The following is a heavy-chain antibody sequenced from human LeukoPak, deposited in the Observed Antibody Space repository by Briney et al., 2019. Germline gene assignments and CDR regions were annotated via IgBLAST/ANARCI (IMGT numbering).Heavy chain of an antibody. CDR1: GYTFTGYY. Sequence: ASVKVSCKASGYTFTGYYMHWVRQAPGQGLEWMGWINPNSGGTNYAQKFQGRVTMTRDTSISTAYMELSRLRSDDTAVYYCARDSCSSTSCYGYNWFDPWGQGTLVTVSS. V-gene: IGHV1-2*02. J-gene: IGHJ5*02. CDR2: INPNSGGT. D-gene: IGHD2-2*01. CDR3: ARDSCSSTSCYGYNWFDP.